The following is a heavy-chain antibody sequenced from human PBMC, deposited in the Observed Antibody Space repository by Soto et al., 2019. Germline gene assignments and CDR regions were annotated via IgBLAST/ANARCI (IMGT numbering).Heavy chain of an antibody. Sequence: GGSLRLSCAASGFTFSRYGMHWVRQGPGKGLEWVAVIWYDGSNKYYADSVKGRFTISRDNSKNTLHLQMISLRAEDTAVYYCARDDIPGITVSTYGMDVWGQGTTVTVSS. V-gene: IGHV3-33*01. CDR3: ARDDIPGITVSTYGMDV. D-gene: IGHD6-19*01. J-gene: IGHJ6*02. CDR2: IWYDGSNK. CDR1: GFTFSRYG.